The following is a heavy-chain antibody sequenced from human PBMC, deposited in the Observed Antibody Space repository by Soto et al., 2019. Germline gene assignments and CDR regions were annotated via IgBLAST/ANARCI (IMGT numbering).Heavy chain of an antibody. Sequence: SETLSLTCAVSGGSISSGGYSWSWIRQPPGKGLEWIGYMYHSGSTYYNPSLKSRVTISVDTSKNQFSLRLRSVTAADTAVYYCARHFADILTGTPLGRFDPWGQGTLVTVSS. CDR3: ARHFADILTGTPLGRFDP. V-gene: IGHV4-30-2*01. D-gene: IGHD3-9*01. CDR1: GGSISSGGYS. J-gene: IGHJ5*02. CDR2: MYHSGST.